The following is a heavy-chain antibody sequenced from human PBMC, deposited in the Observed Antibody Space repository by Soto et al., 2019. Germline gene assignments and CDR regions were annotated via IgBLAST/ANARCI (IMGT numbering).Heavy chain of an antibody. CDR3: ASGVYSSSWYPFDI. Sequence: EVQLVESGGGLIQPGGSLRLSCEASGFTVSSSYMSWVRQATGKGLEWVSVIYSGGSTYYADSVKGRFTISRDNSKNTLYLQMNSLRAEDTAVYYCASGVYSSSWYPFDIWGQGTMVTVSS. CDR1: GFTVSSSY. D-gene: IGHD6-13*01. CDR2: IYSGGST. J-gene: IGHJ3*02. V-gene: IGHV3-53*01.